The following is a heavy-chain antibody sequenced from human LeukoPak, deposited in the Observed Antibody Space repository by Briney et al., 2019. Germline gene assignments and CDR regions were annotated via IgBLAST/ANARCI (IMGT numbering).Heavy chain of an antibody. J-gene: IGHJ3*02. CDR3: ARLPTEDAFDI. V-gene: IGHV4-34*01. D-gene: IGHD2-2*01. CDR1: GGSFSGYY. CDR2: IYYSGGT. Sequence: SETLSLTCAVYGGSFSGYYWGWIRQPPGKGLEWIGNIYYSGGTYYNPSLKSRVTISVDTSKNQFSLKLRSVTAADTAVYYCARLPTEDAFDIWGQGTMVTVSS.